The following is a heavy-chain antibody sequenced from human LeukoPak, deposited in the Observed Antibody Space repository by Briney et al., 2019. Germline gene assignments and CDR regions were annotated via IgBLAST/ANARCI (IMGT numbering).Heavy chain of an antibody. CDR2: ISYDAGSQ. D-gene: IGHD3-22*01. J-gene: IGHJ4*02. CDR3: ARDYSTGYFYFDY. Sequence: PGGSLRLSCAASGFTFSNYAMHWVRQAPGKGLQWVAGISYDAGSQFHADSVKGRFTISRDNSKGTLYLQMNSLRAEDTAVYYCARDYSTGYFYFDYWGQGTLVTVSS. CDR1: GFTFSNYA. V-gene: IGHV3-30*01.